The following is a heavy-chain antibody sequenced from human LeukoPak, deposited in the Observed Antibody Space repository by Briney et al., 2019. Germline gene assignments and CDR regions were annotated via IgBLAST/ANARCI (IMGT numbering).Heavy chain of an antibody. CDR1: GGSIISYY. CDR2: IYYSGST. D-gene: IGHD6-6*01. CDR3: ARDQGLGFDY. V-gene: IGHV4-59*01. Sequence: PSETLSLTCTVSGGSIISYYWSWIRQPPGKGLEWIGYIYYSGSTNYNPSLKSRVTISVDTSKNQFSLKLSSVTAADTAVYYCARDQGLGFDYWGQGTLVTVSS. J-gene: IGHJ4*02.